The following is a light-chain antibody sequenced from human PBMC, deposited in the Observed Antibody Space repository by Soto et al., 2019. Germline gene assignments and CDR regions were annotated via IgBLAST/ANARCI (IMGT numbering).Light chain of an antibody. CDR3: QQYGSSPTT. J-gene: IGKJ1*01. Sequence: EIVLTQSPGILYLSPGDRATLSFRASQTISSGFLAWYQQKVGQAHRLLIYDASNRDTGVPDRFRGSGSGTDFTLTISRLEPEDFAVYYCQQYGSSPTTFGQGTKV. CDR1: QTISSGF. V-gene: IGKV3-20*01. CDR2: DAS.